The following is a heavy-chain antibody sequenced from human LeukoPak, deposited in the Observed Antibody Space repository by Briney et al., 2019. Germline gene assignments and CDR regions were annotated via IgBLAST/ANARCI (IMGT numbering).Heavy chain of an antibody. D-gene: IGHD3-3*01. Sequence: ASVKVSCKASGYTFTNYAMNWVRQAPGQGLEWMGWIHPSTGNPTYAQGFTGRFVFSLDTSVSTTYLQISSLKAEDTAVYYCARPDLSLKYDFGSHNAFDIWGQGTMVTVSS. CDR2: IHPSTGNP. CDR1: GYTFTNYA. J-gene: IGHJ3*02. V-gene: IGHV7-4-1*02. CDR3: ARPDLSLKYDFGSHNAFDI.